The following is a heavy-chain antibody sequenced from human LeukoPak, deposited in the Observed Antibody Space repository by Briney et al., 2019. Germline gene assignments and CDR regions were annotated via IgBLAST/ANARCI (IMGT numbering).Heavy chain of an antibody. V-gene: IGHV3-23*01. D-gene: IGHD1-26*01. CDR1: GFTFSSYA. CDR2: ITGSGGTT. J-gene: IGHJ4*02. CDR3: TEYSRSSGVIWDFDS. Sequence: GGSLILSCAASGFTFSSYAMSWVRQSAGKRLEWVSTITGSGGTTYFADSVKGRFTVSRDNSKNTLYLQMTSLRADDTAVYYCTEYSRSSGVIWDFDSWGQGTRVTVSS.